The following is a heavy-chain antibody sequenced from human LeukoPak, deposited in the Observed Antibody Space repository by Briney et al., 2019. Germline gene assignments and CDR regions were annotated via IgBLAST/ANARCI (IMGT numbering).Heavy chain of an antibody. J-gene: IGHJ4*02. CDR2: IGGSDGTT. Sequence: GGSLRHSCAASGFTFKNYAMSWVRQAPGKELDWISAIGGSDGTTYYADSVKGRFTISRDNSRDTLYLQMNSLTVEDAAVYYCAKGVTGWPYYFDSWGQGTLVTVSS. D-gene: IGHD6-19*01. CDR1: GFTFKNYA. V-gene: IGHV3-23*01. CDR3: AKGVTGWPYYFDS.